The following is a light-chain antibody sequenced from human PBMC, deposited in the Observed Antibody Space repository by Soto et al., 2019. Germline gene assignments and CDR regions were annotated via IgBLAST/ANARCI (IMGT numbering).Light chain of an antibody. V-gene: IGLV1-36*01. CDR2: YDD. CDR1: SSNIGNNA. CDR3: AAWDDSLNALV. Sequence: QSVLTQPPSVSDAPRQRVTVSCSGGSSNIGNNAVTWYQQLPGKAPKLLIFYDDLKPSGVSDRFSGSKSGTSASLAISGLQSDDEADYYCAAWDDSLNALVFGGGTKLTVL. J-gene: IGLJ3*02.